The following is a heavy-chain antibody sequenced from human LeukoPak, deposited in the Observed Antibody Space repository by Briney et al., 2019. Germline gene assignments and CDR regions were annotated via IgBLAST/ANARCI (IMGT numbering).Heavy chain of an antibody. CDR1: GFTFSSYE. Sequence: GGSLRLSCAGSGFTFSSYEMNWVRQAPGKGLEWVSYISSSGNTIYYADSVKGRFTISRDNAKNSLYLQMNSLRAEDTAVYYCAELGITLIGGVWGKGTTVTISS. V-gene: IGHV3-48*03. CDR2: ISSSGNTI. D-gene: IGHD3-10*02. J-gene: IGHJ6*04. CDR3: AELGITLIGGV.